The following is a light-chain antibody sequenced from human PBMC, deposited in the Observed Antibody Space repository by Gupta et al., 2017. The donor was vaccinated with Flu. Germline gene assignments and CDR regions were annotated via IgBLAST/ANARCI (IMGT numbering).Light chain of an antibody. V-gene: IGLV1-47*01. J-gene: IGLJ3*02. CDR1: RSNLGGNY. Sequence: SVLTQPPSAPRPPGQRVTISCSGSRSNLGGNYVCWYPHLPGTTPKLLMYRNSKRPSGVPARFSGTKCGTSATITINGLRAEDEADYYCAAGDDSQSGGVFGGGTKLTVL. CDR3: AAGDDSQSGGV. CDR2: RNS.